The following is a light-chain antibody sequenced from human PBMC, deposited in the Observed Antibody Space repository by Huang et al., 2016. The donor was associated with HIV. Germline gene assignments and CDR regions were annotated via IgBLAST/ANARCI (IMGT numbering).Light chain of an antibody. J-gene: IGKJ4*01. V-gene: IGKV1-5*03. CDR2: KAS. CDR3: QQYHSFSQLT. CDR1: QSVSNW. Sequence: IQMTQSPSTLSASVGDRVTITCRASQSVSNWLAWYQQKPVKSPHILIYKASYLQSGVLSRFSGSGSWTEFTLTISSLQPDDFATYYCQQYHSFSQLTFGGGTKVEIK.